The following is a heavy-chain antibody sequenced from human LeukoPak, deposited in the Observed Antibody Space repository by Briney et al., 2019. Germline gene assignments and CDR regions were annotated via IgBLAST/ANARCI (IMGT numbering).Heavy chain of an antibody. D-gene: IGHD6-13*01. V-gene: IGHV3-21*01. CDR3: AREGEYSSSSKEFDY. J-gene: IGHJ4*02. CDR1: GFTFSSYT. Sequence: VGSLRLSCAASGFTFSSYTMNWVRQAPGKGLEWVSSISSSSTYIYYADSVKGRFTISRDTAKNSLYLQMNSLTAEDTAVYYCAREGEYSSSSKEFDYWGQGTLVTVSS. CDR2: ISSSSTYI.